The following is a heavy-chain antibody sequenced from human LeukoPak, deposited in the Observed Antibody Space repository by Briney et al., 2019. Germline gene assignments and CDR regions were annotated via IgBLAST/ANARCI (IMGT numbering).Heavy chain of an antibody. J-gene: IGHJ4*02. D-gene: IGHD2-15*01. V-gene: IGHV3-49*04. CDR3: TRGYCSGGSCYSPFDY. CDR1: GFTFTNAW. Sequence: PGGSLRLSCAASGFTFTNAWMNWVRQAPGKGLEWVGFIRSKAYGGTTEYAAPVKGRFTISRDDSKSIAYLQMNSLKTEDTAVYYCTRGYCSGGSCYSPFDYWGQGTLVTVSS. CDR2: IRSKAYGGTT.